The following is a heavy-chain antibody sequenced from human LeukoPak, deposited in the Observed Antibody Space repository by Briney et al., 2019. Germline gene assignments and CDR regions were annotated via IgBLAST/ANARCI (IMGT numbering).Heavy chain of an antibody. Sequence: GASVKVSCKASGYTFTKYDIHWVRQAPGQRLEWMGWISPYIGNTYYSQKLQGRVTMTTDTSTTTAYMELRSLRSHDTGVYYCARFTPRLSREKFDYWGQGTLVTVSS. D-gene: IGHD3-3*02. CDR3: ARFTPRLSREKFDY. CDR2: ISPYIGNT. CDR1: GYTFTKYD. V-gene: IGHV1-18*01. J-gene: IGHJ4*02.